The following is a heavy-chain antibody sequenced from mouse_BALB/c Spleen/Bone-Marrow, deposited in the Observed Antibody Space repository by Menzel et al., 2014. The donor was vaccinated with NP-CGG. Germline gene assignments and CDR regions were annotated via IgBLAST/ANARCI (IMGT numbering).Heavy chain of an antibody. Sequence: DVKLVESGPNLVKPSQTLSLTCSVTGDSITSGYWNWIRKFPGNKLEYMGYISYSGSTYYNPSLKSRISITRDTSKNQYYLQLNSVTTEDTATYYCARSRDYYGNSLDYWGQGTTLTVSS. CDR2: ISYSGST. CDR3: ARSRDYYGNSLDY. D-gene: IGHD2-1*01. V-gene: IGHV3-8*02. J-gene: IGHJ2*01. CDR1: GDSITSGY.